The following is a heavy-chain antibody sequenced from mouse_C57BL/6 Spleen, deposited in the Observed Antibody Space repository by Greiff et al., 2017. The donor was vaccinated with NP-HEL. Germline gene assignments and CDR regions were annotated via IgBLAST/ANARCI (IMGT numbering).Heavy chain of an antibody. CDR2: IYPGDGDT. Sequence: VQLQQSGAELVKPGASVKISCKASGYAFSSYWMNWVKQRPGKGLEWIGQIYPGDGDTNYNGKFKGKATLTADKSSSTAYMQLSSLTSEDSAVYFCARHYGSSPPNGMDYWGQGTSVTVSS. CDR1: GYAFSSYW. J-gene: IGHJ4*01. V-gene: IGHV1-80*01. CDR3: ARHYGSSPPNGMDY. D-gene: IGHD1-1*01.